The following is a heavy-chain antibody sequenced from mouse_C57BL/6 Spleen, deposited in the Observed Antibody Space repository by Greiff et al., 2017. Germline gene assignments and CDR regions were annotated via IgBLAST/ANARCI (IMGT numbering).Heavy chain of an antibody. D-gene: IGHD2-5*01. J-gene: IGHJ4*01. CDR1: GYTFTSYW. CDR2: IDPSDSYT. V-gene: IGHV1-50*01. CDR3: ARAYYSNYGDAMDY. Sequence: QVQLQQPGAELVKPGASVKLSCKASGYTFTSYWMQWVNQRPGQGLEWIGEIDPSDSYTNYNQKFKGKATLTVDTSSSTAYMQLSSLTSEDSAVYYCARAYYSNYGDAMDYWGQGTSVTVSS.